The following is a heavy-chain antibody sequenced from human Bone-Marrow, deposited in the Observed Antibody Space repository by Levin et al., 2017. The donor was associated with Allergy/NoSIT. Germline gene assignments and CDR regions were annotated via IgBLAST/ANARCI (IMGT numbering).Heavy chain of an antibody. CDR1: GFTFSSYS. CDR3: ARDHGSHYSSSWPPTFDY. V-gene: IGHV3-21*01. Sequence: GESLKISCAASGFTFSSYSMNWVRQAPGKGLEWVSSISSSSSYIYYADSVKGRFTISRDNAKNSLYLQMNSLRAEDTAVYYCARDHGSHYSSSWPPTFDYWGQGTLVTVSS. J-gene: IGHJ4*02. D-gene: IGHD6-13*01. CDR2: ISSSSSYI.